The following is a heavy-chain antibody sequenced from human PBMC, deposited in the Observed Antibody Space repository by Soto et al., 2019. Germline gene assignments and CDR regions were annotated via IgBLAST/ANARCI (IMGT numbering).Heavy chain of an antibody. CDR3: AKDGISITMIVVATGVYGMDV. CDR1: GFTFSSYG. CDR2: ISYDGSNK. V-gene: IGHV3-30*18. J-gene: IGHJ6*02. D-gene: IGHD3-22*01. Sequence: GGSLRLSCAASGFTFSSYGMHWVRQAPGKGLEWVAVISYDGSNKYYADSVKGRFTISRDNSKNTLYLQMNSLRAEDTAVYYCAKDGISITMIVVATGVYGMDVWGQGTTVTVSS.